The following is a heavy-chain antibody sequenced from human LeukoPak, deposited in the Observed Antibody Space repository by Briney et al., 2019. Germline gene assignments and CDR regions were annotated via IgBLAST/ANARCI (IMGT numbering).Heavy chain of an antibody. D-gene: IGHD3-3*01. CDR1: GFTVSSNY. CDR2: IYSGGST. CDR3: ARAGGLGVSIFGVVTPWY. Sequence: GGSLRLSCAASGFTVSSNYMSWVRQAPGKGLEWVSVIYSGGSTYYADSVKGRFTISRDNSKNTLYLQMNSLRAEDTAVYYCARAGGLGVSIFGVVTPWYWGQGTLVTVSS. V-gene: IGHV3-66*01. J-gene: IGHJ4*02.